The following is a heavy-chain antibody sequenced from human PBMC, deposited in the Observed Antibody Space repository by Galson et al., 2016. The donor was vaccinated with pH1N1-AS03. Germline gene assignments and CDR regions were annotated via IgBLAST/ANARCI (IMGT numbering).Heavy chain of an antibody. CDR2: INTDSGVT. CDR3: ARDPRGPCTSATCPTTYYFGMDA. Sequence: SVKVSCKAPGYIFTGFYVHWVRQAPGQGLEWMGWINTDSGVTNYAQKFEAWVTMTRDTSVSTAYMELYGLKSDDTAVYYCARDPRGPCTSATCPTTYYFGMDAWGQGTTVIASS. J-gene: IGHJ6*02. D-gene: IGHD2-2*01. V-gene: IGHV1-2*04. CDR1: GYIFTGFY.